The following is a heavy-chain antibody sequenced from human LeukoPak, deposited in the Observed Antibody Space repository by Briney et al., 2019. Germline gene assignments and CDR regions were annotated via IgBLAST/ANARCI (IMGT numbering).Heavy chain of an antibody. Sequence: PGGSLRLSCAASGFTFSSYAMHWVRQAPGKGLEWVAVISYDGSNKYYADSVKGRLTISRDNSKNTLYLQMNSLRAEDTAVYYCARSSDSSWYGYYFDYWGQGTLVTVSS. V-gene: IGHV3-30*04. CDR3: ARSSDSSWYGYYFDY. CDR1: GFTFSSYA. J-gene: IGHJ4*02. CDR2: ISYDGSNK. D-gene: IGHD6-13*01.